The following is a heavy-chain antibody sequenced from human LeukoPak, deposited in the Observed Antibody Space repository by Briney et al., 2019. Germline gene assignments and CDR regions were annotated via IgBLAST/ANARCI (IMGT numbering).Heavy chain of an antibody. J-gene: IGHJ4*02. CDR1: GFTVSTNY. CDR2: IYSGDTT. CDR3: ASILRSSSGYYFDY. V-gene: IGHV3-66*01. D-gene: IGHD3-10*01. Sequence: GGSLRLSCAASGFTVSTNYMSWVRQAPRKGLEWVSVIYSGDTTLYADSVRGKFTISRDNSKNTLYLQMNSLRAEDTAVYYCASILRSSSGYYFDYWGQGTLVTVSS.